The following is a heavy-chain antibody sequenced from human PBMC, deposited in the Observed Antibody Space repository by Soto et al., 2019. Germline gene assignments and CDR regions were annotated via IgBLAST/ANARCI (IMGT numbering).Heavy chain of an antibody. CDR3: AKDKSTGEYSYYRYMDV. V-gene: IGHV3-9*01. Sequence: EVHLVESGGGLVQPDRPLRLSCEASGFNFENYAMHWVRQVPGKGLEWVSAISWNSGQLDYADSVRRRFTISRDNGENSLYLEMNSLRPDDTALYFCAKDKSTGEYSYYRYMDVWGRGTWVIVSS. J-gene: IGHJ6*03. CDR2: ISWNSGQL. D-gene: IGHD4-17*01. CDR1: GFNFENYA.